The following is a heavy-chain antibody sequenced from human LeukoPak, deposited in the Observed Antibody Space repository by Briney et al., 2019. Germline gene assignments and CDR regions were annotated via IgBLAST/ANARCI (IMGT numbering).Heavy chain of an antibody. D-gene: IGHD3-22*01. Sequence: GGSLRLSCAASGFTFSSYSTNWVRQAPGKGLEWVSSISSSSSYIYYADSVKGRFTISRDNAKNSLYLQMNSLRAEDTAVYYCARGRFGSVVVPFDYWGQGTLVTVSS. CDR1: GFTFSSYS. V-gene: IGHV3-21*01. CDR3: ARGRFGSVVVPFDY. J-gene: IGHJ4*02. CDR2: ISSSSSYI.